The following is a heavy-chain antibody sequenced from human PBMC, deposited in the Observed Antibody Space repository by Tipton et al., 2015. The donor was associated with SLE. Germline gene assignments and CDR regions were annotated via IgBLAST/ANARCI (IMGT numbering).Heavy chain of an antibody. CDR2: ISGSGDSI. D-gene: IGHD2-21*02. CDR1: GFTFGDYY. CDR3: AKDSGNCGGDCYEHFDL. J-gene: IGHJ2*01. Sequence: SLRLSCAASGFTFGDYYMSWIRQAPGKGLEWVSYISGSGDSIFYRDSVKGRFTISRDNANNSLFLEMKSLRTEDAAVYYCAKDSGNCGGDCYEHFDLWGRGTLVTVSS. V-gene: IGHV3-11*01.